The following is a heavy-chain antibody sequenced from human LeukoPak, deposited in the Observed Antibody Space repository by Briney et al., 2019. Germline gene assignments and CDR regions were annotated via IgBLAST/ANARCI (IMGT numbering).Heavy chain of an antibody. Sequence: PGGSLRLSCAASGFTFSSYSMNWVRQAPGKGLEWVSSISSSSSYIYYADSVKGRFTISRDNAKNSLYLQMNSLRAEDTAVYYCARDDPPSPYYYGMDVWGQGTTVTVSS. CDR1: GFTFSSYS. CDR2: ISSSSSYI. V-gene: IGHV3-21*01. J-gene: IGHJ6*02. CDR3: ARDDPPSPYYYGMDV.